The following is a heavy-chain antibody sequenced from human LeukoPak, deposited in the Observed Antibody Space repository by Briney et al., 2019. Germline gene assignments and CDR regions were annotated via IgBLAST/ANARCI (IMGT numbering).Heavy chain of an antibody. V-gene: IGHV3-21*01. Sequence: GGSLRLSCAASGFTFSSYSMNWVRQAPGKGLEWVSSISSSSSYIYYADSVKGRFTISRDNAKNSLYLQMNSLRAEDTAVYYCASAYDDFWSGYYPSDYWGQGTLVTVSS. CDR2: ISSSSSYI. CDR1: GFTFSSYS. D-gene: IGHD3-3*01. CDR3: ASAYDDFWSGYYPSDY. J-gene: IGHJ4*02.